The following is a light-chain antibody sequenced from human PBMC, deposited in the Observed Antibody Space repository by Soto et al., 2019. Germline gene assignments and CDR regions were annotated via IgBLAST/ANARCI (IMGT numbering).Light chain of an antibody. V-gene: IGKV3-20*01. CDR3: QQYGSSPTT. CDR2: DVF. Sequence: EVVLTQSPGTLSLSPGERATLSCRASQSLTDRSLPWYKQHPGQAPTLVIYDVFRRATGVPERVSGSGSGAVFILSISSLEPEDFAVYYCQQYGSSPTTFGRGTTVDVK. J-gene: IGKJ3*01. CDR1: QSLTDRS.